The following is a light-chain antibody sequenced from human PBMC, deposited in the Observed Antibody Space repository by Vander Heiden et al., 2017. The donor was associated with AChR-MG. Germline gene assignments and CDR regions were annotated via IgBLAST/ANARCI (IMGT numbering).Light chain of an antibody. CDR3: QQDKNWPPVT. CDR1: QSVSSN. V-gene: IGKV3-15*01. J-gene: IGKJ4*01. Sequence: EIVMTQSPATLSVSPGERATLSCRASQSVSSNLAWYQQKPGQAPRFLIYGASTRATGIPARFSGSGYGTEFTLTISSLQSEDFAVYYCQQDKNWPPVTFGGRTKVEIK. CDR2: GAS.